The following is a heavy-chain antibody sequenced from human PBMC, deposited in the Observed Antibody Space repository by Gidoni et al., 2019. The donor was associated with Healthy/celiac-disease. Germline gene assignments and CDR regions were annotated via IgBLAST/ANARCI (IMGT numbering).Heavy chain of an antibody. CDR1: GFPFSRSS. J-gene: IGHJ4*02. D-gene: IGHD3-22*01. CDR2: ISSSSSTI. Sequence: EVQLVESGGGLVQPGGSLRLSCSASGFPFSRSSMNWVRQAPGKGLEWVSYISSSSSTIYYADSVKGRFTISRDNAKNSLYLQMNSLRDEDTAVYYCARGEYYYDSSGLSFDYWGQGTLIHRLL. CDR3: ARGEYYYDSSGLSFDY. V-gene: IGHV3-48*02.